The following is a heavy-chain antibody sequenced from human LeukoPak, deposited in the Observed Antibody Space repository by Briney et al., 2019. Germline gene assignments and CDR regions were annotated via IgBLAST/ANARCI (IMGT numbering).Heavy chain of an antibody. CDR2: VNHSGST. V-gene: IGHV4-34*01. D-gene: IGHD4-17*01. CDR3: ARDDDYGDYDHYLKY. CDR1: GGSFSGYY. Sequence: SETLSLTCAVYGGSFSGYYWSWIRQPPGKGLEWIGEVNHSGSTNYNPSLKSRVTISVDTSKNQFSLKLSSVTPEDTAVYYCARDDDYGDYDHYLKYWGQGTLVTVSS. J-gene: IGHJ4*02.